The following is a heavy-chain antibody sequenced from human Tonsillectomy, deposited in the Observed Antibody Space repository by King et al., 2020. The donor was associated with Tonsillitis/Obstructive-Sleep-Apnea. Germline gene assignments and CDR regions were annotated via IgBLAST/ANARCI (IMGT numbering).Heavy chain of an antibody. D-gene: IGHD3-9*01. CDR1: GYSFTSYW. V-gene: IGHV5-51*01. CDR3: ARHSQYYDILTGYYSLYYYYMDV. J-gene: IGHJ6*03. CDR2: IYPGDSDT. Sequence: VQLVQSGAEVKKPGESLKISCKGSGYSFTSYWIGWVRQMPGKGLEGMGIIYPGDSDTRYSPSFQGQVTISADKSISTAYLQWSSLKASDTAMYYCARHSQYYDILTGYYSLYYYYMDVWGKGTTVTVSS.